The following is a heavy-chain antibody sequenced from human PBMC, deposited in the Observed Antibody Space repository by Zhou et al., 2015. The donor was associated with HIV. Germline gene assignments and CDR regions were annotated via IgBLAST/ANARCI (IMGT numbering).Heavy chain of an antibody. CDR2: IIPILGIA. D-gene: IGHD2-2*02. CDR3: ARASQRYCSSTSCYTLDY. CDR1: GGTFSSYT. J-gene: IGHJ4*02. V-gene: IGHV1-69*02. Sequence: QVQLVQSGAEVKKPGSSVKVSCKASGGTFSSYTISWVRQAPGQGLEWMGRIIPILGIANYAQKFQGRVTITADKSTSTAYMELSSLRSEDTAVYYCARASQRYCSSTSCYTLDYWGQGTLVTVSS.